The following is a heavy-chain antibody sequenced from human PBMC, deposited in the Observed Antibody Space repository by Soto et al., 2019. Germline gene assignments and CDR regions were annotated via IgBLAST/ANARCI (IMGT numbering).Heavy chain of an antibody. CDR2: IYYSGST. V-gene: IGHV4-39*01. CDR1: GGSISSSSYY. J-gene: IGHJ4*02. D-gene: IGHD6-19*01. Sequence: QLQLQESGPGLVKPSETLSLTCTVSGGSISSSSYYWGWIRQPPGKGLEWIGSIYYSGSTYYNPSLKSRVTISVDTSKNQFSLKLSSVTAADTAVYYCARQDQSGWYGLYFDYWGQGTLVTVSS. CDR3: ARQDQSGWYGLYFDY.